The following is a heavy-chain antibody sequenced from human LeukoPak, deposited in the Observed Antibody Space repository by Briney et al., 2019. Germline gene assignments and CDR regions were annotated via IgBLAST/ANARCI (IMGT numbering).Heavy chain of an antibody. Sequence: ASVKVSCKVSGYTLTELSMHWVRQAPGKGLEWMGGFDPEDGETIYAQKFQGRVTMTEDTSTDTAYMELSSLRSEDTAVYYCATFQRSGSPYYFDYWGQGTLVTVSS. J-gene: IGHJ4*02. V-gene: IGHV1-24*01. CDR2: FDPEDGET. CDR3: ATFQRSGSPYYFDY. D-gene: IGHD3-10*01. CDR1: GYTLTELS.